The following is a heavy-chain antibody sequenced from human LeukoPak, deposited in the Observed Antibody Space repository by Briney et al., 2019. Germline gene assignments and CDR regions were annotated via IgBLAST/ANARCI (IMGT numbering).Heavy chain of an antibody. CDR3: ARKDSSSSYGYFDY. CDR1: GFTFSSYN. V-gene: IGHV3-21*01. Sequence: GGSLRLSCAASGFTFSSYNMNWVRQAPGKGLEWVSSISSSSSYIYYADSVKGRFTISRDNAKNSLYLQMNSLRAEDTAVYYCARKDSSSSYGYFDYWGQGTLVTVSS. CDR2: ISSSSSYI. J-gene: IGHJ4*02. D-gene: IGHD6-6*01.